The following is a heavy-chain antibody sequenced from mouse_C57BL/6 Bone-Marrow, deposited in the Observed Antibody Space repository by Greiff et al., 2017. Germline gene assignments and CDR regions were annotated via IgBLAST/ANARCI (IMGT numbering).Heavy chain of an antibody. Sequence: EVQVVESGGGLVKPGGSLKLSCAASGFTFSSYAMSWVRQTPEKRLAWVATISDGGSYTYYPDNVKGRFTISRDNAKNNLYLQMSHLKSEDTAMYYCARDRGAHPYYFDYWGQGTTLTVSS. D-gene: IGHD1-3*01. J-gene: IGHJ2*01. V-gene: IGHV5-4*01. CDR2: ISDGGSYT. CDR1: GFTFSSYA. CDR3: ARDRGAHPYYFDY.